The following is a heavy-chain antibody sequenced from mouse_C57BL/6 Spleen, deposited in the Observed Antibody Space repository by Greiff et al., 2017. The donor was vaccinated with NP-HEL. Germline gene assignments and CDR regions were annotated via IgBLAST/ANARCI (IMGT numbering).Heavy chain of an antibody. D-gene: IGHD1-1*01. V-gene: IGHV7-1*01. CDR1: GFTFSDFY. CDR2: SRNKANDYTT. J-gene: IGHJ2*01. Sequence: EVQLVESGGGLVQSGRSLRLSCATSGFTFSDFYMEWVRQAPGKGLEWIAASRNKANDYTTEYSASVKGRFIVSRDTSQSILYLQMNALRAEDTAIYYCARASYYGSYFDYWGQGTTLTVSS. CDR3: ARASYYGSYFDY.